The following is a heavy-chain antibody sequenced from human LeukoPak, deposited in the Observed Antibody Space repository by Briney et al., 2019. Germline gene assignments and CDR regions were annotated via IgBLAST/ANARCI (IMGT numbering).Heavy chain of an antibody. D-gene: IGHD6-13*01. J-gene: IGHJ6*03. CDR2: ISSSGSTI. V-gene: IGHV3-48*04. CDR3: AREGYSSSWYEGVTRYYYYYMDV. Sequence: GGSLRLSCAASGFTFSSYDMHWVRQAPGKGLEWVSYISSSGSTIYYADSVKGRFTISRDNAKNSLYLQMNSLRAEDTAVYYCAREGYSSSWYEGVTRYYYYYMDVWGKGTTVTISS. CDR1: GFTFSSYD.